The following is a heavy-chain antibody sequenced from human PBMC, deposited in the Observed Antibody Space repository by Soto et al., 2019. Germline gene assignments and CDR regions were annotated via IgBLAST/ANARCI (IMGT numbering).Heavy chain of an antibody. D-gene: IGHD6-13*01. CDR3: ARGWSIAAAGTPDY. CDR1: GYTFTSYD. CDR2: MNPNSGNT. J-gene: IGHJ4*02. V-gene: IGHV1-8*01. Sequence: ASVKVSCKASGYTFTSYDINWVRQATGQGLEWMGWMNPNSGNTGYAQKFQGRVTMTRNTSISTAYMELSSLRSEDTAVYYCARGWSIAAAGTPDYWGQGTLVTVSS.